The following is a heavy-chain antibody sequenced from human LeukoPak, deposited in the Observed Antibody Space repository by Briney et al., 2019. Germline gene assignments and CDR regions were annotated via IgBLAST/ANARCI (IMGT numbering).Heavy chain of an antibody. V-gene: IGHV4-59*12. D-gene: IGHD1-26*01. J-gene: IGHJ4*02. CDR3: AREAINSGSQWFDY. Sequence: SETLSLTCTVSGGSISSYYWSWIRQPPGKGLEWIGYIYYSGSTNYNPSLKSRVTISVDTSKNQFSLKLSSVTAADTAVYYCAREAINSGSQWFDYWGQGTLVTVSS. CDR1: GGSISSYY. CDR2: IYYSGST.